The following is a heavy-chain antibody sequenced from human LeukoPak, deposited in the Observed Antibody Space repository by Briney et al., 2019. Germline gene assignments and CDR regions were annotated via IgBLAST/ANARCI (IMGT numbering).Heavy chain of an antibody. V-gene: IGHV3-30*04. CDR1: GFTFSSYA. Sequence: GGSLRLSCAASGFTFSSYAMHWVRQAPGKGLEWVAVISYDGSNKYYADSAKGRFTISRDNSKNTLYLQMNSLRAKDTAVYYCARGLRKSIAAAVVYWGQGTLVTVSS. J-gene: IGHJ4*02. CDR2: ISYDGSNK. CDR3: ARGLRKSIAAAVVY. D-gene: IGHD6-13*01.